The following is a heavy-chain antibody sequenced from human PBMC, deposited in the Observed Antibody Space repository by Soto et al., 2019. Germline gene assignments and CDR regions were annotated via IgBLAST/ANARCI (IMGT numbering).Heavy chain of an antibody. CDR3: ARVSNPPRMIVVARTNWYFDP. D-gene: IGHD3-22*01. Sequence: QVQLVQSGAEVKKPGSSVKVSCKPSGGTVNSHAISWVRQAPGQGLEWLGGTIPFFGSTNYAQKFQGRVTITADESTSTASMELSSLRSEDTAVYYWARVSNPPRMIVVARTNWYFDPWGRGTLITVSS. V-gene: IGHV1-69*01. CDR1: GGTVNSHA. J-gene: IGHJ2*01. CDR2: TIPFFGST.